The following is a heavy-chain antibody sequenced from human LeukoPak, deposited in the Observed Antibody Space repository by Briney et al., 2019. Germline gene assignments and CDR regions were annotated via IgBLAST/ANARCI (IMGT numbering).Heavy chain of an antibody. V-gene: IGHV3-21*01. D-gene: IGHD6-19*01. Sequence: GGSLRLSCAASGFTFSSYYMNWVRQAPGKGLEWVSFISTSSSYIYYADSMKGRFTVSRDNARNSLYLQMNSLRVEDTAVYYCARVRPGQWLLRDAFDIWGQGTMVTVSS. CDR3: ARVRPGQWLLRDAFDI. CDR1: GFTFSSYY. J-gene: IGHJ3*02. CDR2: ISTSSSYI.